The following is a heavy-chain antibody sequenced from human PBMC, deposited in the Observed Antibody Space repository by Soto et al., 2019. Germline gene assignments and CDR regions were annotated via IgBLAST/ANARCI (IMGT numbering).Heavy chain of an antibody. D-gene: IGHD1-20*01. CDR1: GFSFSRFA. CDR3: ARLFAGYNENHDDEFDI. V-gene: IGHV3-30-3*01. CDR2: ITYDGSNQ. Sequence: QVQLVESGGGVVQPGRSLRLSCAGSGFSFSRFAIHWVRQAPGKGLEWVAVITYDGSNQYYADSVKGRFTVSRDNSKSTVYLQMNSLRSEDTAVCYCARLFAGYNENHDDEFDIWGRGTMVPVSS. J-gene: IGHJ3*02.